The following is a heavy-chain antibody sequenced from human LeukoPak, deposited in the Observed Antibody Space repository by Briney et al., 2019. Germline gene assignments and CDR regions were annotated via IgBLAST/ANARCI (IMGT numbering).Heavy chain of an antibody. J-gene: IGHJ4*02. Sequence: GRSLRLSCAASGFTFSSYGMHWVRQAPGKGLEWVAVISYDGSNKYYADSVKGRFTISRDNSKNTLYLQMNSLRAEDTAVYYCAKDESIAVAGTSFDYWGQGTLVTVSS. CDR1: GFTFSSYG. CDR3: AKDESIAVAGTSFDY. V-gene: IGHV3-30*18. D-gene: IGHD6-19*01. CDR2: ISYDGSNK.